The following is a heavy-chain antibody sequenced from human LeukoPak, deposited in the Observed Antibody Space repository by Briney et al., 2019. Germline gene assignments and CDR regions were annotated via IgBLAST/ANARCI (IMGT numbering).Heavy chain of an antibody. CDR1: GGTFSSYA. V-gene: IGHV1-69*01. J-gene: IGHJ4*02. CDR2: IIPIFGTA. Sequence: ASVKVSCKASGGTFSSYAISWVRQAPGQGLEWMGGIIPIFGTANYAQKFQGRVTITADESTSTAYMELSSLRSEDTAVYYCARDGYGYGFPNLSFDYWGQGTLVTVSS. D-gene: IGHD5-18*01. CDR3: ARDGYGYGFPNLSFDY.